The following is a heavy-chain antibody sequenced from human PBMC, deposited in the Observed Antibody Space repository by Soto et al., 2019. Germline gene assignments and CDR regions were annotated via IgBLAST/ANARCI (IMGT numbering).Heavy chain of an antibody. Sequence: VQVLESGGGLVQPGGSLRLSCAASGFTASSYAMSWVRQAPGKGLEWVSGFSGSGGATFYADSVKGRFTLSRDSSKNTVYLHMSRLRAEDTGVYYCAKAGGDYWGQGTLVTVSS. CDR1: GFTASSYA. CDR2: FSGSGGAT. J-gene: IGHJ4*02. D-gene: IGHD3-10*01. CDR3: AKAGGDY. V-gene: IGHV3-23*01.